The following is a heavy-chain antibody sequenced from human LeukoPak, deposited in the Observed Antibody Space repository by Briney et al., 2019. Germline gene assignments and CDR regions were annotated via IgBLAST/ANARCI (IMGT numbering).Heavy chain of an antibody. D-gene: IGHD3-22*01. J-gene: IGHJ3*01. CDR2: IYYSGST. CDR3: ARTPNYYDTSGYNAFDV. CDR1: GGSISSYY. V-gene: IGHV4-59*01. Sequence: PSETLSLTCTVSGGSISSYYWSWIRQPPGKGLEWIGYIYYSGSTNYNPSLKSRVTISVDTSKSQFSLRLSSVTTADTAVYYCARTPNYYDTSGYNAFDVWGRGTMVTVSS.